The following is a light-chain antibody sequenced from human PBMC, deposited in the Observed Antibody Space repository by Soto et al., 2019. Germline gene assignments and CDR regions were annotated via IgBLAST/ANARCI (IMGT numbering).Light chain of an antibody. V-gene: IGLV2-14*01. CDR3: GSFSHTSTLYV. Sequence: QSALTQPASVSGSPGQSITISCTGTSSDVGGSIYVSWYQQHPGIAPKLMISEVSNRPSGVSNRFSGSKSGNTASLTISGLQAEDEADYFCGSFSHTSTLYVFGTGTKVTLL. J-gene: IGLJ1*01. CDR1: SSDVGGSIY. CDR2: EVS.